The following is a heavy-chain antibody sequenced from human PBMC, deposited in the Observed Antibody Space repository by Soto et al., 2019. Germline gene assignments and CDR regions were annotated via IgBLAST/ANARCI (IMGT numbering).Heavy chain of an antibody. D-gene: IGHD3-10*01. J-gene: IGHJ5*02. V-gene: IGHV3-33*05. CDR1: VFTFRSYG. Sequence: QVQLGETGVVVVQPGTSLRLSCVGSVFTFRSYGIHWVRQTPGKGLELVALTSYDGSNNYYGASVKGRYTLSRRNSRNTVWLQMDSLTFAATPISYFAGGGTTGRLDLWCQGTVVCVSS. CDR3: AGGGTTGRLDL. CDR2: TSYDGSNN.